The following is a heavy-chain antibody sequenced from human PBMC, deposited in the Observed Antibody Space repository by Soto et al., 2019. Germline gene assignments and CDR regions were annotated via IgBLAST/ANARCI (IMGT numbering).Heavy chain of an antibody. Sequence: PGESLKISCKGSGYSFTSYWISWVRQMPGKGLEWMGRIDPSDSYTNYSPSFQGHVTISADKFISTAYLQWSSLKASDTAMYYCASSGTGTTYYGMDVWGQGTTVTVS. V-gene: IGHV5-10-1*01. CDR3: ASSGTGTTYYGMDV. CDR1: GYSFTSYW. J-gene: IGHJ6*02. D-gene: IGHD1-7*01. CDR2: IDPSDSYT.